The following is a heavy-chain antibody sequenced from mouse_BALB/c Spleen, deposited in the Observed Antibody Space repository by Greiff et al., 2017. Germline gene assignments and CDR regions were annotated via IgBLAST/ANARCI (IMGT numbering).Heavy chain of an antibody. V-gene: IGHV5-9-4*01. J-gene: IGHJ2*01. CDR3: AKDGEVRRRGFDY. D-gene: IGHD2-14*01. CDR2: ISSGGSYT. CDR1: GFTFSSYA. Sequence: EVQLVESGGGLVQPGGSLKLSCAASGFTFSSYAMSWVRQSPEKRLEWVAEISSGGSYTYYPDTVTGRFTISRDNAKNTLYLEMSSLRSEDTAMYYCAKDGEVRRRGFDYWGQGTTLTVSS.